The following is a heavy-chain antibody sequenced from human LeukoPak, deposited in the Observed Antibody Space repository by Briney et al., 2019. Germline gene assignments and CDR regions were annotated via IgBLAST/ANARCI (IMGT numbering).Heavy chain of an antibody. V-gene: IGHV4-4*02. CDR3: VRVPFAFYGMEV. CDR1: SDSIRSNNW. CDR2: IYHSGST. J-gene: IGHJ6*04. D-gene: IGHD4/OR15-4a*01. Sequence: SETLSLTCAVSSDSIRSNNWWSWVRQPPGKELEWIGGIYHSGSTNYNPSLKSRVTISADTSKNQLSLKLSSVTAADTAVYYCVRVPFAFYGMEVWGKGTTVSVSS.